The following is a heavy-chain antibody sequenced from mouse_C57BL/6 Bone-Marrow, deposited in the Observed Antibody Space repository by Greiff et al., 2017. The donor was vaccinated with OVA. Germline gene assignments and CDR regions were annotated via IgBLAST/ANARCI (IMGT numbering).Heavy chain of an antibody. CDR3: ARDTTVVPWYFDV. V-gene: IGHV1-55*01. Sequence: VQLQQPGAELVKPGASVKMSCKASGYTFTSYWITWVKQRPGQGLEWIGDIYPGSGSTNYNEKFKGKATLTVDTSSSTAYMQLSSLTSEDSAVYYCARDTTVVPWYFDVWGTGTTVTVSS. D-gene: IGHD1-1*01. CDR2: IYPGSGST. J-gene: IGHJ1*03. CDR1: GYTFTSYW.